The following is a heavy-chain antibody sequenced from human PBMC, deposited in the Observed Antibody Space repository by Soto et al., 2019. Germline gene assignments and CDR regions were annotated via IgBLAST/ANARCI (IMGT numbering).Heavy chain of an antibody. D-gene: IGHD5-18*01. V-gene: IGHV1-69*12. CDR2: IIPIFGTA. CDR1: GGTFSSYA. Sequence: QVQLVQSGAEVKKPGSSVNVSCKASGGTFSSYAISWVRQAPGQGLEWMGGIIPIFGTANYAQKFQGRVTITADESTSTAYMELSSLRSEDTAVYYCARLFGIQLWSGMAVWGQGTTVTVSS. CDR3: ARLFGIQLWSGMAV. J-gene: IGHJ6*02.